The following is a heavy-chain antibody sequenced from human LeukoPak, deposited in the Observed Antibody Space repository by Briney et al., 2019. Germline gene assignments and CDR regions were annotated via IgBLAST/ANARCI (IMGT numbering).Heavy chain of an antibody. J-gene: IGHJ6*02. V-gene: IGHV3-21*04. D-gene: IGHD6-13*01. CDR3: ARNRYSSGWYGPQFHYFYGMDV. CDR1: GFTFSSYS. CDR2: ISSSSSFI. Sequence: PGGSLRLSCAASGFTFSSYSMNWVRQAPGKGLEWVSYISSSSSFIYYADSVRGRFTISRDNSKNTLYLQMNSLRAEDTAVYYCARNRYSSGWYGPQFHYFYGMDVWGQGTTVTVSS.